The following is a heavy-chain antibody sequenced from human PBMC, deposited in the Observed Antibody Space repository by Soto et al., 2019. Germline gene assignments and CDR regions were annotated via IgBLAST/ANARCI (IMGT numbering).Heavy chain of an antibody. CDR3: AREVGSSGYYYIDY. J-gene: IGHJ4*02. CDR2: ISAYNGNT. V-gene: IGHV1-18*01. D-gene: IGHD3-22*01. CDR1: GYTFTRYG. Sequence: ASVKLSCKAAGYTFTRYGITWVRLAPGQGLEWMGWISAYNGNTNYAQKIQGRVTMTTDTSTTTAYMELRSLRSDDTAVYYCAREVGSSGYYYIDYWGQGTLVTVSS.